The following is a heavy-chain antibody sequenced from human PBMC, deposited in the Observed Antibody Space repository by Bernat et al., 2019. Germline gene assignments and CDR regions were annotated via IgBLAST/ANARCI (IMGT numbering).Heavy chain of an antibody. CDR1: GFTFSSFE. CDR2: ISDGGGTV. V-gene: IGHV3-48*03. CDR3: ARSTNYGDFLFDN. D-gene: IGHD4-17*01. J-gene: IGHJ4*02. Sequence: VQLVESGGGVVQPGRSLRLSCAGSGFTFSSFEMNWVRQAPGKGLEWISYISDGGGTVYYADSVEGRFTISRDNAKNSLYLQMNGLRVEDTAVYYCARSTNYGDFLFDNWGQGTLVTVSS.